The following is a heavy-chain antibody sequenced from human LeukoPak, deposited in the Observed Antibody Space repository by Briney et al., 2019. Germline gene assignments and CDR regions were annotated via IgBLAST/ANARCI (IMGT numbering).Heavy chain of an antibody. CDR1: GGSISSYY. J-gene: IGHJ3*02. Sequence: SETLSLTCAVSGGSISSYYWSWIRQPPGKGLEWIGYIYYSGSTNYNPSLKSRVTISVDTSKNQFSLKLSSVTAADTAVYYCARVWTLPNDAFDIWGQGTVVTVSS. D-gene: IGHD3/OR15-3a*01. CDR3: ARVWTLPNDAFDI. V-gene: IGHV4-59*01. CDR2: IYYSGST.